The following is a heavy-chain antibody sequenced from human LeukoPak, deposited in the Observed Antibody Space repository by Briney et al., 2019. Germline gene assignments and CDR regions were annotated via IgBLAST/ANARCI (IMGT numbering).Heavy chain of an antibody. J-gene: IGHJ4*02. V-gene: IGHV5-10-1*01. CDR1: GNSFTTDW. CDR2: IDPTDSYT. D-gene: IGHD3-10*01. Sequence: GESLRISCKASGNSFTTDWITWVRQMPGKGPEWMGTIDPTDSYTNYSPSFQGHVTISVDESITTAYLQWSSLKASDTAIYFCARHQNFASASPFDYWGQGTLVAVSS. CDR3: ARHQNFASASPFDY.